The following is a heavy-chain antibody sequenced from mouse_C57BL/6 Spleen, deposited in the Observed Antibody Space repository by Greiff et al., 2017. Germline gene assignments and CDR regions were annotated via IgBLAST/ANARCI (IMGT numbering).Heavy chain of an antibody. CDR2: ISYDGSN. D-gene: IGHD4-1*01. Sequence: VQLQQSGPGLVKPSQSLSLTCSVTGYSIPSGYYWNWIRQFPGNKLEWMGYISYDGSNNYNPSLKNRNSITRDTSKNQCFLKLNSVTTEDTATYYCARGDWDDAMDYWGQGTSGTVSS. CDR1: GYSIPSGYY. CDR3: ARGDWDDAMDY. J-gene: IGHJ4*01. V-gene: IGHV3-6*01.